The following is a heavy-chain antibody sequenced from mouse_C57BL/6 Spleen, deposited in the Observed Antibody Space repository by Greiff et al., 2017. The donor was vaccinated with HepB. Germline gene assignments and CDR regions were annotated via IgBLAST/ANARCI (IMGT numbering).Heavy chain of an antibody. D-gene: IGHD1-1*01. CDR3: TTSLYYGSSYGYFDV. Sequence: EVKLMESGAELVRPGASVKLSCTASGFNIKDYYMHWVKQRPEQGLEWIGRIDPEDGDTEYAPKFQGKATMTADTSSNTAYLQLSSLTSEDTAVYYCTTSLYYGSSYGYFDVWGTGTTVTVSS. J-gene: IGHJ1*03. CDR1: GFNIKDYY. CDR2: IDPEDGDT. V-gene: IGHV14-1*01.